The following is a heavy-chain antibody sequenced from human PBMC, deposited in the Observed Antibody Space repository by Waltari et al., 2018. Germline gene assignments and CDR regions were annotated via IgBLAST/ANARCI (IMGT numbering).Heavy chain of an antibody. CDR2: IYTSGST. V-gene: IGHV4-4*09. Sequence: QVQLQESGPGLVKPSETLSLTCTVSAGSISSNYCSWIRQPPGKGLEWIGYIYTSGSTNYNPSLKSRVTISEDTSKNQFSLKLSSVTAADTAVYYCASTRRGWGDGYNERGNAFDIWGQGTMVTVSS. CDR3: ASTRRGWGDGYNERGNAFDI. J-gene: IGHJ3*02. D-gene: IGHD5-12*01. CDR1: AGSISSNY.